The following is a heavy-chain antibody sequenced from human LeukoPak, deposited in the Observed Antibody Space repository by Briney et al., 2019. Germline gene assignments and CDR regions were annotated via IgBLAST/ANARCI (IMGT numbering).Heavy chain of an antibody. Sequence: PGGSLRLSCAASGFTFSNYGMAWVRQAPGKGLEWVSAISSSGGSTYYADSVKGRFTISRDNSKNTLYLQMNSLRAEDAALYYCAKYSPCDVLTGSTYYFDYWGQGTLVTVSS. CDR1: GFTFSNYG. D-gene: IGHD3-9*01. V-gene: IGHV3-23*01. CDR2: ISSSGGST. CDR3: AKYSPCDVLTGSTYYFDY. J-gene: IGHJ4*02.